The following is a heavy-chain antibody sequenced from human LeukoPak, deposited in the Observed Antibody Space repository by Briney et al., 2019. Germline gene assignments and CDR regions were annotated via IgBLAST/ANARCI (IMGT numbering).Heavy chain of an antibody. V-gene: IGHV4-34*01. D-gene: IGHD1-26*01. CDR3: ARRFSRPRVVGATTLKAFDI. CDR1: GGSFSGYY. CDR2: INHSGST. J-gene: IGHJ3*02. Sequence: SETLSLTCAVYGGSFSGYYWSWIRQPPGKGLEWIGEINHSGSTNYNPSLKSRVTISVDTSKNQFSLKLSSVTAADTAVYYCARRFSRPRVVGATTLKAFDIWGQGTMVTVSS.